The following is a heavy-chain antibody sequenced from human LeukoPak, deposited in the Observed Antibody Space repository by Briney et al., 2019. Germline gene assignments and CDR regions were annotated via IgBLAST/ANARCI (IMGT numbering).Heavy chain of an antibody. Sequence: PGGSLRLSCAASGFTFSDYYMSWIRQAPGKGLEWVSYISSSGSSIFYADSVMGRFTISRDNAKNSLYLQMNSLRAEDTAVYYCARDWAVLTQYGMDVWGQGTTVTVSS. V-gene: IGHV3-11*01. CDR2: ISSSGSSI. CDR1: GFTFSDYY. J-gene: IGHJ6*02. CDR3: ARDWAVLTQYGMDV. D-gene: IGHD4-23*01.